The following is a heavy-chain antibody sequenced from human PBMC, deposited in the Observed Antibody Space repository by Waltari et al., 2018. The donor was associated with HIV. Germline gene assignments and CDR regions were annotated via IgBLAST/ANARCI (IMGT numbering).Heavy chain of an antibody. J-gene: IGHJ2*01. CDR1: GASFSGYY. CDR2: ISQSGST. V-gene: IGHV4-34*02. CDR3: ARGRMGYWYFDL. Sequence: QVQLQQWGAGLLKPSETLSLTCAFYGASFSGYYWCWIRQSPGMGLEWIGEISQSGSTNYNPPLKSRVTISVDTSKNHFSLNLSSVTAADTAVYYCARGRMGYWYFDLWGRGTLVTVSS.